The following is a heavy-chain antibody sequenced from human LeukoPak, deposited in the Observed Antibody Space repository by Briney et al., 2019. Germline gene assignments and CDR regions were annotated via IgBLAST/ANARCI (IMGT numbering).Heavy chain of an antibody. Sequence: ASVNVSCKPSGYTFSNYAISWVRQAPGQGPEWMGWISAYNGNTNYAPKLQGRVTMTTDTSTSAAYMELRSLRSDDTAVYYCARAWGEDIAARPYYFDYWGQGALVTVSS. CDR1: GYTFSNYA. J-gene: IGHJ4*02. CDR3: ARAWGEDIAARPYYFDY. CDR2: ISAYNGNT. V-gene: IGHV1-18*01. D-gene: IGHD6-6*01.